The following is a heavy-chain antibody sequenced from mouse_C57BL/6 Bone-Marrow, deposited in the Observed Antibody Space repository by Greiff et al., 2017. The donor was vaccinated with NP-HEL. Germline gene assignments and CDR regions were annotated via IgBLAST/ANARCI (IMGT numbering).Heavy chain of an antibody. V-gene: IGHV5-17*01. J-gene: IGHJ1*03. D-gene: IGHD1-1*01. CDR1: GFTFSDYG. CDR2: ISSGSSTL. Sequence: EVQLVESGGGLVKPGGSLKLSCAASGFTFSDYGMHWVRQAPEKGLEWVAYISSGSSTLYYADTVKGRFTISRDNAKNTLFLQVTSLRSEDTAMYYCARFITTVVATGRYFDVWGTGTTVTVSS. CDR3: ARFITTVVATGRYFDV.